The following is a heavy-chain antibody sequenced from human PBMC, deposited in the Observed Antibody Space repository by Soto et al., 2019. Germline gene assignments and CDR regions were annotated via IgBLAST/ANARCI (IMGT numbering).Heavy chain of an antibody. V-gene: IGHV2-5*02. CDR2: VFWDDGE. Sequence: QITLRESGPSLVKPTETLTLTCTFSGFSLTTTGLGVGWVRQPPGKALEWLAVVFWDDGERYRPSLKTRVTITKDTFKNQVVLTMTNMDPVDTATYYCTQIYGSGSWGWYFHSWGQGSLVTVSS. J-gene: IGHJ4*02. CDR1: GFSLTTTGLG. CDR3: TQIYGSGSWGWYFHS. D-gene: IGHD1-26*01.